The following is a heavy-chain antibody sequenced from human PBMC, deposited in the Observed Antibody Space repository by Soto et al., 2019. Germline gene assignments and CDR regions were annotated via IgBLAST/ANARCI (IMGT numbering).Heavy chain of an antibody. V-gene: IGHV4-4*02. Sequence: PXETLSLTCAVSGGSISISNWWSCVRQPPGKGLEWIGEIYHSGSTNYNPSLKSRVTISVDKSKNQFSLKLSSVTAADTAVYYCARRGITGTRYFDYWGQGTLVTVSS. J-gene: IGHJ4*02. D-gene: IGHD1-7*01. CDR2: IYHSGST. CDR3: ARRGITGTRYFDY. CDR1: GGSISISNW.